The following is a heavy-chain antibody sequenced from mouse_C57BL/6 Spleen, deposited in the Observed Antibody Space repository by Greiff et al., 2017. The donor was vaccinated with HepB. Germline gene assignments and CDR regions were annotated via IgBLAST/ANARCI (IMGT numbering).Heavy chain of an antibody. D-gene: IGHD2-3*01. CDR2: IDPSDSET. CDR1: GYTFTSYW. CDR3: AREDGYFRYFDV. V-gene: IGHV1-52*01. Sequence: QVQLQQPGAELVRPGSSVKLSCKASGYTFTSYWMHWVKQRPKQGLEWIGNIDPSDSETHYNQKFKDKATLTVDKSSSTAYMQLSSLTSEDSAVYYCAREDGYFRYFDVWGTGTTVTVSS. J-gene: IGHJ1*03.